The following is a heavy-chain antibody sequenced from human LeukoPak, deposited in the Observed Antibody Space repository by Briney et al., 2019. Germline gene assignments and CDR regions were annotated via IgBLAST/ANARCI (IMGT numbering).Heavy chain of an antibody. V-gene: IGHV3-66*01. CDR2: IYSGGST. Sequence: GGSLRLSCAASGFTVSSNYMSWVRQAPGKGLEWVSVIYSGGSTYYADSVKGRFTISRDNSKNTLYLQMNSLRAEDTAVYYCARERYSGYDQDYWGQGTLVTVSS. D-gene: IGHD5-12*01. CDR3: ARERYSGYDQDY. CDR1: GFTVSSNY. J-gene: IGHJ4*02.